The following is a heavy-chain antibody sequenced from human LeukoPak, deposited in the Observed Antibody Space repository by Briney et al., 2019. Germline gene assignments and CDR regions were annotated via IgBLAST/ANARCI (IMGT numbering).Heavy chain of an antibody. V-gene: IGHV4-38-2*01. J-gene: IGHJ4*02. D-gene: IGHD6-13*01. Sequence: SETLSLTCAVSGYSISSGYYWGWIRQPPGKGLEWIGSIYHSGSTNYNPSLKSRVTISVDTSKNQFSLKLSSVTAADTAVYYCARGWKGAAGKETFDYWGQGTLVTVSS. CDR3: ARGWKGAAGKETFDY. CDR2: IYHSGST. CDR1: GYSISSGYY.